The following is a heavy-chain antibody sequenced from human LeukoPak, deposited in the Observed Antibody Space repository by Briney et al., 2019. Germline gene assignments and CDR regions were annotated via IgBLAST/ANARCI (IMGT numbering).Heavy chain of an antibody. CDR3: ARGLNWNDGNYYYGMDV. Sequence: SETLSLTCAVYGGSFSGYYWSWIRQPPGKGLEWIGEINHSGTTKYNASLKSRVTTSVDTSKNQFSLKASSVIAADTAVYYCARGLNWNDGNYYYGMDVWGKGTTVTVSS. D-gene: IGHD1-20*01. CDR1: GGSFSGYY. J-gene: IGHJ6*04. CDR2: INHSGTT. V-gene: IGHV4-34*01.